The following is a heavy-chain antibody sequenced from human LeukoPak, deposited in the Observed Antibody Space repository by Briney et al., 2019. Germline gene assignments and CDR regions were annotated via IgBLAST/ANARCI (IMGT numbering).Heavy chain of an antibody. J-gene: IGHJ4*02. Sequence: PGRSLRLSCAASGFIFSSYALHWVRQAPGKGLEWVAVISYDGSNKYYADSVRGRFTISRDNSRNTMYLQMNSLRAEDTAVYYCAREGPGSSWSCFEYWGQGTLVTVSS. CDR2: ISYDGSNK. V-gene: IGHV3-30-3*01. CDR1: GFIFSSYA. CDR3: AREGPGSSWSCFEY. D-gene: IGHD6-13*01.